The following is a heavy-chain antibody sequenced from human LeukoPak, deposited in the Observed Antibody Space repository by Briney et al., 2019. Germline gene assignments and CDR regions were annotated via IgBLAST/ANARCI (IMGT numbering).Heavy chain of an antibody. D-gene: IGHD3-22*01. CDR2: NIPIVGTA. CDR3: ARDRGYYDSSGLPGYYYYGMDV. CDR1: GGTFSTYA. Sequence: ASVKVSCKASGGTFSTYAINWVRQAPGQGLEWMGRNIPIVGTANYAQKFQGRVTITADKSTSTAYMELSSLRSEDTAMYYCARDRGYYDSSGLPGYYYYGMDVWGQGTTVTVSS. V-gene: IGHV1-69*04. J-gene: IGHJ6*02.